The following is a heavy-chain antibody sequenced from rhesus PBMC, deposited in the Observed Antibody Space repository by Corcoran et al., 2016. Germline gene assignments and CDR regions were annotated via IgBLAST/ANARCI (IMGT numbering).Heavy chain of an antibody. D-gene: IGHD6-31*01. V-gene: IGHV4S10*01. CDR1: GGSITDSYR. CDR3: ARMYSSGPDY. J-gene: IGHJ4*01. CDR2: IYGSSTST. Sequence: QVQLQESGPGVVKPSETLSLTCAVSGGSITDSYRWSWICQPPGKGLEWIGYIYGSSTSTNYNPSLKSRVTISKDTSKNQFSVKLSSVTAADTAVYYCARMYSSGPDYWGQGVLVTVSS.